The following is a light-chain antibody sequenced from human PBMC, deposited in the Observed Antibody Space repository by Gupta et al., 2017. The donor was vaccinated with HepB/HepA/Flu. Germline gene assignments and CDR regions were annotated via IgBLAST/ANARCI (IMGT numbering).Light chain of an antibody. Sequence: DVVMTQSPLSLPVTPGEPASISCRSSQSLLHSNGYNYVDWYVQRPGQSPQVLIYLGSIRASGVPDRFSGSVLGTDFTLKISRVVAEDVGVYYCMQVLHSPFTFGPGTKVDIK. V-gene: IGKV2-28*01. CDR3: MQVLHSPFT. J-gene: IGKJ3*01. CDR1: QSLLHSNGYNY. CDR2: LGS.